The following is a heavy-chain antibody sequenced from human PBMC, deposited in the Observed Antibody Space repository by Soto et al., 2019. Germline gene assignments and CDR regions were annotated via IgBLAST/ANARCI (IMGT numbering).Heavy chain of an antibody. CDR2: IIPISGIA. D-gene: IGHD4-17*01. J-gene: IGHJ5*02. CDR1: GGTFSSYT. V-gene: IGHV1-69*08. CDR3: ARDAGGHDYGDYSWFDP. Sequence: QVQLVQSGAEVKKPGSSVKVSCTASGGTFSSYTISWVRQAPGQGREWMGRIIPISGIANYAQKFQGRVTITADKSTSTAYMELSSLRSEDTAVYYCARDAGGHDYGDYSWFDPWGQGPLVTVSS.